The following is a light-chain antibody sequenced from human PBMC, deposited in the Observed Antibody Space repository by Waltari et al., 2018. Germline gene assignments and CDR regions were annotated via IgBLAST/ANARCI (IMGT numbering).Light chain of an antibody. CDR2: GAS. J-gene: IGKJ1*01. CDR1: QSFSSN. V-gene: IGKV3-15*01. Sequence: EIVMTQSPATLSVSPGERATLSCRASQSFSSNLAWYHQKPGQAPRLRIYGASTRASGIPARFSGSGSGTEFTLTISSLQSEDFAVYYCQQYNNWPRTFGQGTKVEIK. CDR3: QQYNNWPRT.